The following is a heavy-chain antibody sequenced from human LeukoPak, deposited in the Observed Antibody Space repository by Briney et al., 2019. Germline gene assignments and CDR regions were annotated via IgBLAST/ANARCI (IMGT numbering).Heavy chain of an antibody. CDR1: DGSFSDFY. J-gene: IGHJ4*02. V-gene: IGHV4-34*01. CDR3: ARGPFAHDYTDYA. D-gene: IGHD4-11*01. Sequence: PSETLSLTCAAYDGSFSDFYWSWIRQPPGKGLEWIGEINHIGTTNYNPSFKSRVSISVDTSKNQFSLRLNSVTAADTAVYYCARGPFAHDYTDYAWGQGTLVTVSS. CDR2: INHIGTT.